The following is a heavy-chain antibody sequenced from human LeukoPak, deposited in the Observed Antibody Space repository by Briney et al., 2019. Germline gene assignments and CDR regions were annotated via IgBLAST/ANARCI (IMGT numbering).Heavy chain of an antibody. D-gene: IGHD6-13*01. CDR2: IGGSGDSST. J-gene: IGHJ4*02. V-gene: IGHV3-23*01. CDR1: GFTFSNYA. Sequence: GGSLRLSCEASGFTFSNYAMSWVRQVPGKGLEWVSIIGGSGDSSTYYADSVKGRFTISRDNAKNSLYLQMNSLRAEDTAVYYCARRGAAAGTGDYYFDYWGQGTLVTVSS. CDR3: ARRGAAAGTGDYYFDY.